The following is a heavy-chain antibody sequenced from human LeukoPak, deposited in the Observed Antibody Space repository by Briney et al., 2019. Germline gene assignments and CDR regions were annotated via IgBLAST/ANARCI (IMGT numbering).Heavy chain of an antibody. CDR3: ANRAPGLERGIDDWFDP. CDR1: GYTLTELS. Sequence: ASVKVSCKVSGYTLTELSMHWVRQAPGKGLEWMGGFDPEDGETIYALKFQGRVTMTEDTSTDTAYMELSSLRSEDTAVYYCANRAPGLERGIDDWFDPWGQGTLVTVSS. J-gene: IGHJ5*02. V-gene: IGHV1-24*01. D-gene: IGHD1-1*01. CDR2: FDPEDGET.